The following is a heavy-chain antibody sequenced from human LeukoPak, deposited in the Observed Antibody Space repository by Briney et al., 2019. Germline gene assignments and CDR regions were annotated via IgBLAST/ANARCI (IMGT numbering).Heavy chain of an antibody. CDR2: IYTSGSS. Sequence: SETLSLTCTVSGGSISSYYWSWIRQPPGKGLEWIGYIYTSGSSNYNPSLKSRVSISLDTSMNQFSLKLSSVTAADTAVYYCARRGYDILTGYVSWFDPWGQGTLVTVSS. J-gene: IGHJ5*02. D-gene: IGHD3-9*01. CDR3: ARRGYDILTGYVSWFDP. CDR1: GGSISSYY. V-gene: IGHV4-4*09.